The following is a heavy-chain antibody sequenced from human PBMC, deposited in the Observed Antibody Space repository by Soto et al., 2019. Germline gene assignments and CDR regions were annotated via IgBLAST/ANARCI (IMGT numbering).Heavy chain of an antibody. D-gene: IGHD2-21*02. CDR1: GFSVSISP. V-gene: IGHV3-30-3*01. Sequence: QVQLVESGGGVVQPGRSLRLSCAASGFSVSISPMHWVRQAPGKGPEWVALISYDGTNKFYADSVKGRFTISRDNSKSTLYLQVDRLRPEDAAVYYCARDPKTAGGQHWAFNYFDSWGQGTLVTVSS. J-gene: IGHJ4*02. CDR3: ARDPKTAGGQHWAFNYFDS. CDR2: ISYDGTNK.